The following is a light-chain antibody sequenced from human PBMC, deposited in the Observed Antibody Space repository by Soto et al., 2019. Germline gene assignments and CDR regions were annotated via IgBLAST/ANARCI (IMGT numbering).Light chain of an antibody. CDR2: AAS. J-gene: IGKJ5*01. CDR1: QNIYNY. V-gene: IGKV1-39*01. CDR3: EQTYSTPVT. Sequence: DIQMTQSPPSLSASVGDRVTVTCRTSQNIYNYLNWYQQKPGKAPKLLIYAASSVQSGVPLRFSGTGSGTDFTLTISSLQTEDFATYYCEQTYSTPVTFGQGTRLEIK.